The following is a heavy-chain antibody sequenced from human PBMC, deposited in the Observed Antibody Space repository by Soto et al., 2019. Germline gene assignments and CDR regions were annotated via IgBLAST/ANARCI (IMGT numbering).Heavy chain of an antibody. Sequence: ASVKVSCKASGYTFTSYAMHWVRQAPGQRLEWMGWINAGNGNTKYSQKFQGRVTITRDTSASTAYMELSSLRSEDTAVYYCARDQKNIAVAGYLEYYFDYWGQGTLVTVS. D-gene: IGHD6-19*01. J-gene: IGHJ4*02. CDR1: GYTFTSYA. CDR2: INAGNGNT. CDR3: ARDQKNIAVAGYLEYYFDY. V-gene: IGHV1-3*01.